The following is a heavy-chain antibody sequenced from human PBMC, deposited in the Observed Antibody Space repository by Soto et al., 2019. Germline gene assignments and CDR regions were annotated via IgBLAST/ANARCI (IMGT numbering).Heavy chain of an antibody. CDR2: IRSKANSYAT. V-gene: IGHV3-73*01. CDR1: GFTFSGSA. J-gene: IGHJ3*02. CDR3: TSRLVLVPTPFLDDAFDI. D-gene: IGHD2-2*01. Sequence: GGSLRLSCAASGFTFSGSAMHWIRQASGKGLEWVSRIRSKANSYATAYAASVKGRFTISRDDSKNTAYLQMNSLKTEDTAVYYCTSRLVLVPTPFLDDAFDIWCQGTMVTVSS.